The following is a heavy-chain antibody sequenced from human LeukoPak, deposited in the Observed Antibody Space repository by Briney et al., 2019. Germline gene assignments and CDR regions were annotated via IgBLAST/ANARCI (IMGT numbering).Heavy chain of an antibody. CDR2: INTDGRSI. J-gene: IGHJ4*02. D-gene: IGHD4-23*01. V-gene: IGHV3-74*01. CDR1: GFSFSSYW. CDR3: ARVPGVTRYFDS. Sequence: GGSLRLSCAASGFSFSSYWMHWVRQAPGKGLVWVSRINTDGRSISYADSVKGRFSISRDNAKNSLYLQVNSLRAEDTAVYYCARVPGVTRYFDSWGQGVLVTVSS.